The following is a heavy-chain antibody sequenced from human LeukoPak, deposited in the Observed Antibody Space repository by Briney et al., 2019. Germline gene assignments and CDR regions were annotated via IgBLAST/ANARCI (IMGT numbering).Heavy chain of an antibody. V-gene: IGHV3-74*01. CDR2: INSDESST. J-gene: IGHJ6*03. CDR1: GFTFSSYL. Sequence: QAGGSLRLSCAASGFTFSSYLMHWVRQPPGKGLVWVSRINSDESSTSYADSVKGRFTISRDNAKNTLYLQMNSLRAEDTAVYYCARAADYYYMDVWGKGTTVTISS. CDR3: ARAADYYYMDV.